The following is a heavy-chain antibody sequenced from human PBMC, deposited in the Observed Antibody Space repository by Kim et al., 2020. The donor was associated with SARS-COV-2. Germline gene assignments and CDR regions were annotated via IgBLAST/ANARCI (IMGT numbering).Heavy chain of an antibody. CDR1: GGTFSSYT. Sequence: SVKVSCKASGGTFSSYTISWVRQAPGQGLEWMGRIIPILGIANYAQKFQGRVTITADKSTSTAYMELSSLRSEDTAVYYCAREEGWEYYGSGSNSLLDYWGQGTLVTVSS. V-gene: IGHV1-69*04. CDR3: AREEGWEYYGSGSNSLLDY. D-gene: IGHD3-10*01. CDR2: IIPILGIA. J-gene: IGHJ4*02.